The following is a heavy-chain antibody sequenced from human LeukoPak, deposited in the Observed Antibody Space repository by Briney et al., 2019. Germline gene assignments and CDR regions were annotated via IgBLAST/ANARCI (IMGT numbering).Heavy chain of an antibody. CDR2: INHSGST. V-gene: IGHV4-34*01. CDR3: AKHSTYYYESSGYTPKYYKGRDV. J-gene: IGHJ6*02. Sequence: SETLSLTCAVYGGSFSGYYWSWIRQPPGKGLEWIGEINHSGSTNYNPSLKSRVTISVDTSKNQFSLKLSSVTAADTAVYYCAKHSTYYYESSGYTPKYYKGRDVGAKG. CDR1: GGSFSGYY. D-gene: IGHD3-22*01.